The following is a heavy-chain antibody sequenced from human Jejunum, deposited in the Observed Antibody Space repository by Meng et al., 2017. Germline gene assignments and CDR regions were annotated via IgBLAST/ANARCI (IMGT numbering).Heavy chain of an antibody. CDR2: IKKDGSVR. J-gene: IGHJ4*02. V-gene: IGHV3-7*01. D-gene: IGHD2-15*01. CDR1: GLTFSDYW. CDR3: AKLVGSTGPDDY. Sequence: GALRLSCAASGLTFSDYWMTWVRQAPGKGLEWVANIKKDGSVRNYVDSVKGRFTISRDNAKDSLYLQLNSLRAEDTGIYYCAKLVGSTGPDDYWGQGTLVTVSS.